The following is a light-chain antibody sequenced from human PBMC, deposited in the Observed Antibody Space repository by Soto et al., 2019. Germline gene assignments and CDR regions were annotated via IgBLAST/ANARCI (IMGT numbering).Light chain of an antibody. CDR2: DVS. J-gene: IGLJ1*01. Sequence: QSALTQPASVSGSPGQSITISCTGTNSDVGGYNYVSWYQQHPGKAPKLLIYDVSSRPSGLSNRFSGSKSGNTASLIISGLQAEDEADYYCASYTISITYVFGSGTKVTVL. CDR3: ASYTISITYV. CDR1: NSDVGGYNY. V-gene: IGLV2-14*03.